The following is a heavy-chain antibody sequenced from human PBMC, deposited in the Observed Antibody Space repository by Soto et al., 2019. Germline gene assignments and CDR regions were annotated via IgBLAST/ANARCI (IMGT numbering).Heavy chain of an antibody. CDR3: TTEQYSFSQEGLLSYYFDY. J-gene: IGHJ4*02. CDR2: IKSKTDGGTT. CDR1: GFTFSNAW. D-gene: IGHD3-10*01. Sequence: GSLRLSCAASGFTFSNAWMSWVRQAPGKGLEWVGRIKSKTDGGTTDYAAPVKGRFTISRDDSKNTLYLQMNSLKTEDTAVYYCTTEQYSFSQEGLLSYYFDYWGQGTLVTVSS. V-gene: IGHV3-15*01.